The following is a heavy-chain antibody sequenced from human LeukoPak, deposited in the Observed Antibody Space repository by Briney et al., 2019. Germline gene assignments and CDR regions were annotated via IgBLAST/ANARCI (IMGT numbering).Heavy chain of an antibody. J-gene: IGHJ4*02. CDR1: GFTFVDYA. D-gene: IGHD6-19*01. CDR2: ISWNSGGI. V-gene: IGHV3-9*01. Sequence: GGSLRLSCAASGFTFVDYAMPWVRQAPGEGLEWVSGISWNSGGIGYADAVKGRFTISRDNAKKSLYLQMNSLRAEDTALYYCAKDFYRAVAGSIEFWGQGILVTVSS. CDR3: AKDFYRAVAGSIEF.